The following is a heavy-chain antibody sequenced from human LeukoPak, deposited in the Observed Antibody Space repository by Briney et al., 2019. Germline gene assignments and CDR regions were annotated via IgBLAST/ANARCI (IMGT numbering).Heavy chain of an antibody. CDR2: ISSSSSYI. CDR1: GFTFSSYS. J-gene: IGHJ3*02. V-gene: IGHV3-21*01. D-gene: IGHD3-16*02. CDR3: ARVGHDYVWGSYRYFAFDI. Sequence: PGGSLRLSCAPSGFTFSSYSMNWVRQAPGKGLEWVSSISSSSSYIYYADSVKGRFTNSRDNDKNSLYLQMNSLRAEDTAVYYCARVGHDYVWGSYRYFAFDIWGQGTMVTVSS.